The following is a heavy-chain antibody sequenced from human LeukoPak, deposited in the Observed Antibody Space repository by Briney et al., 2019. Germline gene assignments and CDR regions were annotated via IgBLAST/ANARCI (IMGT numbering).Heavy chain of an antibody. V-gene: IGHV4-34*01. CDR3: ARDGRRARYFDL. D-gene: IGHD1-14*01. CDR2: INHSGST. J-gene: IGHJ2*01. CDR1: GGSFSGYY. Sequence: SETLSLTCAVYGGSFSGYYWSWIRQPPGKGLEWIGEINHSGSTNYNPSLKSRVTISVDTSKNQFSLKLSSVTAADTAVYYCARDGRRARYFDLWGRGTLVTVSS.